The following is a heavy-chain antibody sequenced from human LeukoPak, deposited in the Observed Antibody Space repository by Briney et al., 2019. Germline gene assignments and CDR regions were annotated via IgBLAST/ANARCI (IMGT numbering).Heavy chain of an antibody. D-gene: IGHD6-19*01. CDR2: VYYNGSP. Sequence: KPSETLSLTCTVSGGSVTSYYWGWIRQPPGRGLEWIGYVYYNGSPDYNPSLKSRVTISVDTSRNQFSLKLRSVTAADTAVYYCARQRRRSGWWDYWGQGTLVSVSS. V-gene: IGHV4-59*02. CDR1: GGSVTSYY. J-gene: IGHJ4*02. CDR3: ARQRRRSGWWDY.